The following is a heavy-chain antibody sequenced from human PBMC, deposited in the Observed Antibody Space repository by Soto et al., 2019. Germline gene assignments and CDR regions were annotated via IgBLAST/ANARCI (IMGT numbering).Heavy chain of an antibody. CDR3: AKDHPSGSPPKSGFDY. V-gene: IGHV3-23*01. CDR2: ISGSGGST. Sequence: EVQLLESGGGLVQPGGSLRLSCAASGFTFSSYAMSWVRQAPGKGLEWVSAISGSGGSTYYADSVKGRFTISRDNSKNTLYLQMNSLRAEDTAVYYCAKDHPSGSPPKSGFDYWGQGTLVTVSS. CDR1: GFTFSSYA. D-gene: IGHD1-26*01. J-gene: IGHJ4*02.